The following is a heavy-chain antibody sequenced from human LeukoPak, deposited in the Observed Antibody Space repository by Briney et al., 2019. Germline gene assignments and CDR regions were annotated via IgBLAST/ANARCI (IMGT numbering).Heavy chain of an antibody. D-gene: IGHD2-15*01. V-gene: IGHV4-39*07. CDR1: GASISSSSSY. Sequence: SETLSLTCTVSGASISSSSSYWGWIRQPPGKGLEWIGTIYYSGSTYYNPSLKSRVTISVDTSKNQFSLKLSSVTAADTAVYYCARIIFSGYCSGGSCYSDYYYGMDVWGQGTTVTVSS. CDR3: ARIIFSGYCSGGSCYSDYYYGMDV. J-gene: IGHJ6*02. CDR2: IYYSGST.